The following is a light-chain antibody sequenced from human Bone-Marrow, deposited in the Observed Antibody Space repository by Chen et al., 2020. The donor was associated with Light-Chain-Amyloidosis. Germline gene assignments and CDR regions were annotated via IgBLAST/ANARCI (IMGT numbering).Light chain of an antibody. Sequence: QSVLTQPASVSGSPGHSITISCTGTSSDIGGYDLFSWYQRHPGKAPKLIIYEVNQRPSGVSYRFSGSKSGNTASLTISGLQAEDEADYFCCSYAITVNFFWVFGGGTKVTVL. V-gene: IGLV2-23*02. CDR3: CSYAITVNFFWV. J-gene: IGLJ3*02. CDR1: SSDIGGYDL. CDR2: EVN.